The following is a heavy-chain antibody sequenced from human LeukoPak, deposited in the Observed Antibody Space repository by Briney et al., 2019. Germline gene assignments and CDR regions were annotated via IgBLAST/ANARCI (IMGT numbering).Heavy chain of an antibody. CDR2: ISSSGSTI. Sequence: PGGSLRLSCAASGFTFSSYEMNWVRQAPGKGLEWVSYISSSGSTIYYADSVKGRFTISRDNAKNSLYLQMNSLRAEDTAVYYCARGGEDDIPFDYWGQGTLVTVSS. CDR3: ARGGEDDIPFDY. CDR1: GFTFSSYE. D-gene: IGHD3-9*01. J-gene: IGHJ4*02. V-gene: IGHV3-48*03.